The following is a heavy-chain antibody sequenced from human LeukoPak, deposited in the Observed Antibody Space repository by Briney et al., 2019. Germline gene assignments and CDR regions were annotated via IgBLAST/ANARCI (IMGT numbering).Heavy chain of an antibody. J-gene: IGHJ4*02. CDR3: ARRNAGTWWSFDS. Sequence: GGSLRLSCEASKFTFSNYWMSWVRQAPGKGLEWVANIKDDGSQKNYVDSVRGRFTISRDNAKASLFLQMNSLSSEDTAVYYCARRNAGTWWSFDSWGQGTLVTVSS. CDR1: KFTFSNYW. V-gene: IGHV3-7*01. D-gene: IGHD2-15*01. CDR2: IKDDGSQK.